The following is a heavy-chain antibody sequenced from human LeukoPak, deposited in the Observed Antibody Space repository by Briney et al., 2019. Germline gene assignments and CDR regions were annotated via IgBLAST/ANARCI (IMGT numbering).Heavy chain of an antibody. CDR1: GFTFSNAW. J-gene: IGHJ4*02. V-gene: IGHV3-15*01. Sequence: GGSLRLSCAASGFTFSNAWMSWVRQAPGKGLEWVGHIKSKTEGGTTDYAAPVKGRFTISRDDSKNTLYLQMNSLKTEDTAVYYCTTDPGEQTNFDYWGLGTLVTVSS. CDR2: IKSKTEGGTT. CDR3: TTDPGEQTNFDY. D-gene: IGHD1/OR15-1a*01.